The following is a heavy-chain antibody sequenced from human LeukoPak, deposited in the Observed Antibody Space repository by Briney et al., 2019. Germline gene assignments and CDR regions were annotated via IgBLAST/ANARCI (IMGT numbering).Heavy chain of an antibody. CDR1: GFTFNDYY. J-gene: IGHJ5*02. Sequence: GGSLRLSCAASGFTFNDYYMSWIRQALGKGLEWLSYINIGGTNTHYADSVKGRFTISRDNAKKSLYLEMNNLRAEDTAVYYCATDGAGFDTWGQGVLVTISS. CDR2: INIGGTNT. V-gene: IGHV3-11*01. CDR3: ATDGAGFDT.